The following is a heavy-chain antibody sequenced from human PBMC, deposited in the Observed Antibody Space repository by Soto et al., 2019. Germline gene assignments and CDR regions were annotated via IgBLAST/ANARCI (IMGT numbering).Heavy chain of an antibody. CDR2: IRSKAYDETT. D-gene: IGHD3-16*01. J-gene: IGHJ4*02. V-gene: IGHV3-49*04. Sequence: PVGSLRLSCTTSGFTFGDYAISWVRQAPGKGLEWVGFIRSKAYDETTEYAASVKGRFTISRDDSKSIAYLQMNSLKTDDTAVYFCTREFGIHSPFSYWGQGTLVTVSS. CDR1: GFTFGDYA. CDR3: TREFGIHSPFSY.